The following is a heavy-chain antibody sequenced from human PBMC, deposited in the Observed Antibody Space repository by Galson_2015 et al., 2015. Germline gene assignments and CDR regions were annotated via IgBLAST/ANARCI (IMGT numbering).Heavy chain of an antibody. J-gene: IGHJ6*02. CDR3: ARFHQYYYGMDV. CDR1: GGSISSYY. CDR2: IYYSGST. V-gene: IGHV4-59*01. Sequence: ETLSLTCTVSGGSISSYYWSWIRQPPGKGLEWIGYIYYSGSTNYNPSLKSRVTISVDTSKNQFSLKLSSVTAADTAVYYCARFHQYYYGMDVWGQGTTVTVSS.